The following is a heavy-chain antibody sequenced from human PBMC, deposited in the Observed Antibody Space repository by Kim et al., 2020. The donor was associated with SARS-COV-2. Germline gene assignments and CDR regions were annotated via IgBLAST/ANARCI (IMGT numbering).Heavy chain of an antibody. D-gene: IGHD3-10*01. CDR3: ASDYYGSGPDY. CDR1: GFTFSSYG. J-gene: IGHJ4*02. V-gene: IGHV3-33*05. Sequence: GGSLRLSCAASGFTFSSYGMHWVRQAPGKGLEWVAVISYDGSNKYYADSVKGRFTISRDNSKNTLYLQMNSLRAEDTAVYYCASDYYGSGPDYWGQGTLVTVSS. CDR2: ISYDGSNK.